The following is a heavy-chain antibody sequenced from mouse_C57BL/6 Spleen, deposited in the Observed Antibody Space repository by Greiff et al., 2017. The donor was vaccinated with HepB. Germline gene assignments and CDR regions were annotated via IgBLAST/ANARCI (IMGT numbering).Heavy chain of an antibody. D-gene: IGHD4-1*01. V-gene: IGHV7-3*01. Sequence: EVKVVESGGGLVQPGGSLSLSCAASGFTFTDYYMSWVRQPPGKALEWLGFIRNKANGYTTEYSASVKGRFTISRDNSQSILYLQMNALRAEDSATYYCARYAWDVGIYDYWGQGTTLTVSS. J-gene: IGHJ2*01. CDR1: GFTFTDYY. CDR3: ARYAWDVGIYDY. CDR2: IRNKANGYTT.